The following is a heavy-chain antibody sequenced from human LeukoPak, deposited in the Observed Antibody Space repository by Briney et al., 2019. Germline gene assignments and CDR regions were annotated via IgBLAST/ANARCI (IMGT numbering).Heavy chain of an antibody. CDR2: INSRGSNI. CDR3: ARDGGRDGYNWAFDI. J-gene: IGHJ3*02. D-gene: IGHD5-24*01. CDR1: GFTFSSYE. Sequence: GGSLRLSCAASGFTFSSYEMNWVRQAPGKGLEWVSYINSRGSNIHYADSVKGRFTISRDNSKNSLHLQMNSLRAEDTAVYYCARDGGRDGYNWAFDIWGQGTKVTVSS. V-gene: IGHV3-48*03.